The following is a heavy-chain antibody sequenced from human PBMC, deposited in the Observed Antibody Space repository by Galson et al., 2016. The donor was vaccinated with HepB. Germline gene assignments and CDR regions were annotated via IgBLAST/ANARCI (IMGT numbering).Heavy chain of an antibody. J-gene: IGHJ4*02. D-gene: IGHD2-15*01. CDR3: ARRGGYCSGGSCGDFDY. V-gene: IGHV5-51*03. CDR1: GSRFTSDW. CDR2: IYPGDSDT. Sequence: QSGADVKKPGESLKISCKGSGSRFTSDWIGWVRQMPGKGLEWMGIIYPGDSDTRYSLSFQGQVTISADKSISTAYLQWSSLKASDTAIYYCARRGGYCSGGSCGDFDYWGQGTLITVSS.